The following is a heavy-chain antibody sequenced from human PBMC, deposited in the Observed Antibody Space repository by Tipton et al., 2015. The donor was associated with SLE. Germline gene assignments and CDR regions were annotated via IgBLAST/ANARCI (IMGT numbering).Heavy chain of an antibody. CDR3: ARDGEMTTMEV. Sequence: TLSLTCAVYGGSFSGYYWSWIRQPPGKGLEWIGEINHSGSTNYNPSLKSRVTISVDTSKNQFSLNLSSVTAADTAVYYCARDGEMTTMEVWGQGTTVTVSS. CDR1: GGSFSGYY. D-gene: IGHD5-24*01. J-gene: IGHJ6*02. CDR2: INHSGST. V-gene: IGHV4-34*01.